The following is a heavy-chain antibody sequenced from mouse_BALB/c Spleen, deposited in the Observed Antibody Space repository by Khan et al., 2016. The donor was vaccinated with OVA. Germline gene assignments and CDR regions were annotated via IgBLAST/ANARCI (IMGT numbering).Heavy chain of an antibody. CDR3: AKWGNSYYATDY. CDR2: IWGDGSS. J-gene: IGHJ4*01. CDR1: GFSLTSYG. V-gene: IGHV2-3*01. Sequence: QVQLKESGPGLVAPSQSLSITCTVSGFSLTSYGVNWVRQPPGKGLEWLGVIWGDGSSNYHSAIRYRLSISKDNSKNQVFLKLNSLQTEDTATYYCAKWGNSYYATDYWGQGTSVTVSS. D-gene: IGHD2-1*01.